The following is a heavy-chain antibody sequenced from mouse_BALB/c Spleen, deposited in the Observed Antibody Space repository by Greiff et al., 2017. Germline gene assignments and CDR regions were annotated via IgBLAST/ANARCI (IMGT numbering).Heavy chain of an antibody. Sequence: EVQVVESGGGLVKPGGSLKLSCAASGFTFSSYAMSWVRQTPEKRLEWVASISSGGSTYYPDSVKGRFTISRDNARNILYLQMSSLRSEDTAMYYCARYGNYHYFDYWGQGTTLTVSS. V-gene: IGHV5-6-5*01. CDR1: GFTFSSYA. J-gene: IGHJ2*01. CDR3: ARYGNYHYFDY. CDR2: ISSGGST. D-gene: IGHD2-1*01.